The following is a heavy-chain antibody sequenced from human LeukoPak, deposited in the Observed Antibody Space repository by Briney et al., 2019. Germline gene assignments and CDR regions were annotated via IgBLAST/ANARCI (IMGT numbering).Heavy chain of an antibody. Sequence: PGGSLRLSCAASGFTFSSYWMHWVRQAPGKGLVWVSRINSDGSSTSYADSVKGRFTTSRDNAKNTLYLQMNSLRAEDTAVYYCARDSPYCSGGSCYSDSRDAFDIWGQGTMVTVSS. CDR3: ARDSPYCSGGSCYSDSRDAFDI. J-gene: IGHJ3*02. V-gene: IGHV3-74*01. CDR1: GFTFSSYW. CDR2: INSDGSST. D-gene: IGHD2-15*01.